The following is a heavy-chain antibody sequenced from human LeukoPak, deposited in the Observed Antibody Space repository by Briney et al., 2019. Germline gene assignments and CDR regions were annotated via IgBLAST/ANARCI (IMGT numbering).Heavy chain of an antibody. Sequence: PGGSLRLSCAASGFTFSSYWMSWVRQAPGKGLECVANIKPDGSAKYHVDSVKGRFTISRDNAKNSLYLQMNSLRAEDTAVYYCARDRGYRDYWGQGTLVTVSS. CDR2: IKPDGSAK. V-gene: IGHV3-7*05. CDR3: ARDRGYRDY. CDR1: GFTFSSYW. J-gene: IGHJ4*02. D-gene: IGHD2-2*02.